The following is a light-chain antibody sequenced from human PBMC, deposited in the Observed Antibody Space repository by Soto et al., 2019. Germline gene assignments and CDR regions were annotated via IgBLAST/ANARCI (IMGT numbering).Light chain of an antibody. CDR2: GAS. Sequence: EIVLTQSPTTLSVSPGDRVTLSCRASQSVDINLAWYQQKAGQAPRLLVYGASTKATDMPGRFSGSGSGTDFTLTISSLQPEDFATYYCQQANSFPITFGQGTRLAI. J-gene: IGKJ5*01. CDR3: QQANSFPIT. CDR1: QSVDIN. V-gene: IGKV3-15*01.